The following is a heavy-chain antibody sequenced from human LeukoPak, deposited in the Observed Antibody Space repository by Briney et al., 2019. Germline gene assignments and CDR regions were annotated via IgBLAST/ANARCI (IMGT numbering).Heavy chain of an antibody. Sequence: QSGGSLRLSCAASGFTFSSHWMHWVRQAPGKGLVWVSYIDPDGRSTSYVDSVKGRFTISRDNAKNTLYLQMNSLRAEDTAVYYCARHVDTAMAKGAFDIWGQGTMVTVSS. CDR1: GFTFSSHW. D-gene: IGHD5-18*01. CDR2: IDPDGRST. J-gene: IGHJ3*02. CDR3: ARHVDTAMAKGAFDI. V-gene: IGHV3-74*01.